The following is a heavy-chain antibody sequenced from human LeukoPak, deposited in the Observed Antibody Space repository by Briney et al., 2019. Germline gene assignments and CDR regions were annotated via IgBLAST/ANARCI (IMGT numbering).Heavy chain of an antibody. CDR3: ASSPPVIDWNYPYYYYYYMDV. D-gene: IGHD1-7*01. CDR1: GGSISSGDYY. CDR2: IYYSGST. V-gene: IGHV4-30-4*08. Sequence: SETLSLTCTVSGGSISSGDYYWSWIRQPPGKGLEWIGYIYYSGSTYYNPSLKSRVTISVDTSKNQFSLKLSSVTAADTAVYYCASSPPVIDWNYPYYYYYYMDVWGKGTTVTVSS. J-gene: IGHJ6*03.